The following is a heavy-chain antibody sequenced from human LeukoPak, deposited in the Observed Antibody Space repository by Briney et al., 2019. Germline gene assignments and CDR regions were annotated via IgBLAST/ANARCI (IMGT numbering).Heavy chain of an antibody. CDR2: IDPSDSYT. CDR3: ARMSRAMVPFDY. D-gene: IGHD5-18*01. CDR1: GYSFTSYW. Sequence: GESLKISCKGSGYSFTSYWISWVRQMPGKGLEWMGRIDPSDSYTNYSPSFQGHVTISAVKSISTAYLQWSSLKASDTAMYYCARMSRAMVPFDYWGQGTLVTVSS. V-gene: IGHV5-10-1*01. J-gene: IGHJ4*02.